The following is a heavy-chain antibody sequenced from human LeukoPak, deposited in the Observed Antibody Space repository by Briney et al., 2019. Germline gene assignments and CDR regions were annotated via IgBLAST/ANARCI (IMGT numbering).Heavy chain of an antibody. CDR3: ARGGFREFDS. Sequence: SETLSLTCTVSGGSISKFYWSWIRQPPGKGLECIGYIYYSGSTNYNPSPKSRVTISVDTSKNQFSLKLSSVTAADTAVYYCARGGFREFDSWGQGTLVIVSS. D-gene: IGHD3-10*01. V-gene: IGHV4-59*01. CDR1: GGSISKFY. J-gene: IGHJ4*02. CDR2: IYYSGST.